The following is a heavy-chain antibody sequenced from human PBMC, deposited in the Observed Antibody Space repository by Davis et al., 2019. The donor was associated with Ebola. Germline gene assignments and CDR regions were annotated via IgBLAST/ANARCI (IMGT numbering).Heavy chain of an antibody. J-gene: IGHJ4*02. CDR2: INHSGST. D-gene: IGHD2-15*01. CDR3: ARTDRFCSGGSCYSGDDFDS. Sequence: SETLSLTCAVYGGSFSDYYWNWIRQPPGKGLEWIGEINHSGSTKYNPSLKSRVTISVDTSKNQVSLKLSAVTAADTAVYYCARTDRFCSGGSCYSGDDFDSWGQGTLVTVSS. CDR1: GGSFSDYY. V-gene: IGHV4-34*01.